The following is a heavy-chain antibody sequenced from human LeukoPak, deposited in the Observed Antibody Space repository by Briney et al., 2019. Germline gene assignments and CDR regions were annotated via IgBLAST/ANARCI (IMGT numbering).Heavy chain of an antibody. CDR2: ISSSGSTV. J-gene: IGHJ6*03. CDR3: ARRKYCSGGSCPTNYYYYYMDV. CDR1: GFTFSTYE. V-gene: IGHV3-48*03. D-gene: IGHD2-15*01. Sequence: PGGFLTLSCAASGFTFSTYEMNWVRQAPGKGLEWVSYISSSGSTVYYADSVKGRFTISRDNAKNSLYLQMNSLRAEDTAVYYCARRKYCSGGSCPTNYYYYYMDVWGKGTTVTVSS.